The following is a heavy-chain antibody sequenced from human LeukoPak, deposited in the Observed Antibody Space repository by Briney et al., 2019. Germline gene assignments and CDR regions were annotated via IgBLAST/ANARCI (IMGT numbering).Heavy chain of an antibody. CDR3: AAQPGGGYSYGSVES. V-gene: IGHV4-39*01. D-gene: IGHD5-18*01. Sequence: SETLPLPCSLSGVSTCRSRHYWAWIRQPPGKGLEWIGNIYYSGSTYYNPSLESRVTISVDPSKNQFSLKLSSVTAADTAVYYCAAQPGGGYSYGSVESWGQGTLGTVTS. J-gene: IGHJ5*01. CDR1: GVSTCRSRHY. CDR2: IYYSGST.